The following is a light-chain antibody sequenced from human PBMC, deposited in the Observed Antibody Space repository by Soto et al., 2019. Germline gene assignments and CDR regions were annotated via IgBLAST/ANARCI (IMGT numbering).Light chain of an antibody. V-gene: IGKV3-11*01. Sequence: EIVLTQSPVTLSLSPGERATLSCRASQSVSSYLAWYQQKPGQAPRLLIYDASNRATGIPARFSGSGSGTDFTLTISSLEPEDFALYYCQQRHNSWTFGQGTKVEIK. CDR1: QSVSSY. J-gene: IGKJ1*01. CDR2: DAS. CDR3: QQRHNSWT.